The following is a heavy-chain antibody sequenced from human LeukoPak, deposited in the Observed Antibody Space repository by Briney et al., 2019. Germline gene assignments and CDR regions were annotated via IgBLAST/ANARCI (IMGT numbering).Heavy chain of an antibody. V-gene: IGHV3-30-3*01. CDR3: ARDTRYFDL. J-gene: IGHJ2*01. CDR2: ISYDGSNK. Sequence: AGGSLRLSCAASGFTFSSYAMHWVRQAPGKGLEWVAVISYDGSNKYYADSVKGRFTISRDNSKNTLYLQMNSLRAEDTAVYYCARDTRYFDLWGRGTLVTVSS. CDR1: GFTFSSYA. D-gene: IGHD2-15*01.